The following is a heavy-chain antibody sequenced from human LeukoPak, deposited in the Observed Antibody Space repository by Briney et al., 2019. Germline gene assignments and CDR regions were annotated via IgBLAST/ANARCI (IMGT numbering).Heavy chain of an antibody. CDR1: GASVSGSNYY. CDR2: IYSSGST. CDR3: AKSGGYGLIDY. D-gene: IGHD1-26*01. V-gene: IGHV4-39*01. J-gene: IGHJ4*02. Sequence: SETLSLTCAVSGASVSGSNYYWGWIRQPPGKWLEWIGNIYSSGSTYYNASLQSRVTISIDTSKNQFSLRLNSVTAADTAMYYCAKSGGYGLIDYWGQGTRVTVSS.